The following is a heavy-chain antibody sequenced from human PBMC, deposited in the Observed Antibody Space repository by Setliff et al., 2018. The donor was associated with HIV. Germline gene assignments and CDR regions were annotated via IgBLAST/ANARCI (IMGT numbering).Heavy chain of an antibody. CDR1: GGSISSYY. Sequence: PSETLSLTCTVSGGSISSYYWSWIRQPPGKGLEWIGYIYYSGSTNYNPSLKSRVTISVDTSKNQFSLKLSSVTAADTAVYYCARDSSGWYSDWFDPWGQGTLVTVSS. J-gene: IGHJ5*02. V-gene: IGHV4-59*01. CDR2: IYYSGST. D-gene: IGHD6-19*01. CDR3: ARDSSGWYSDWFDP.